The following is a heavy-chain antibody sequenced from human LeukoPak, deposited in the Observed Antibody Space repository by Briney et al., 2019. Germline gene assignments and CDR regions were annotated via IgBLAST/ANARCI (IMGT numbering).Heavy chain of an antibody. CDR3: AKSLGYCSSTSCSPFDY. CDR2: ISGSGGST. D-gene: IGHD2-2*01. V-gene: IGHV3-23*01. CDR1: GFTFSSYA. Sequence: GGSLRLSCAASGFTFSSYAMSWVRQAPGKGLEWVSAISGSGGSTYYADSVKGRFTISRDNSKNTLYLQMNSLRAEDTAVYYCAKSLGYCSSTSCSPFDYRGQGTLVTVSS. J-gene: IGHJ4*02.